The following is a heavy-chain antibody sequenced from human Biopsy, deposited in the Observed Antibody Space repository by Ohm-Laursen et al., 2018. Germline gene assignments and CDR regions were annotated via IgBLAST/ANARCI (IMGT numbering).Heavy chain of an antibody. CDR2: IWYDGSNE. Sequence: SLRLSCTASGFTFSVYAMHWVRQAPGKGLEWVSIIWYDGSNEYYADSVKGRFTISRDNSKNTVFLQMSSLRAEDAGVYYCARDPIVGSKADGMDVWGQGTTVTVSS. V-gene: IGHV3-33*01. D-gene: IGHD1-26*01. CDR3: ARDPIVGSKADGMDV. CDR1: GFTFSVYA. J-gene: IGHJ6*02.